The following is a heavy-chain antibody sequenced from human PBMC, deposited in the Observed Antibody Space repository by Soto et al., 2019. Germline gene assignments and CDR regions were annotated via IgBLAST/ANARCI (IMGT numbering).Heavy chain of an antibody. CDR3: ARDGYSSGFDY. J-gene: IGHJ4*02. Sequence: GGSLRLSCAASGFTFSRHSLNWVRQAPGKGLEWVSSISTTSSYIYYADSVKGRFTISRDNAKNSLYLQMDSLRAEDTAVYYCARDGYSSGFDYWGQGTMVTVS. V-gene: IGHV3-21*01. CDR1: GFTFSRHS. D-gene: IGHD6-19*01. CDR2: ISTTSSYI.